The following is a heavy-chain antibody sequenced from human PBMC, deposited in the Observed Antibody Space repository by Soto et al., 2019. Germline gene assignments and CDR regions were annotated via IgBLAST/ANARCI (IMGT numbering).Heavy chain of an antibody. CDR3: SLWGYYYGMDV. Sequence: EVQLVETGGGLIQPGGSLRLSCAASGFTVSSNYMSWVRQAPGKGLEWVSVIYSGGSTYYADSVKGRFTISRDNSKNTLYLQMNSLRAEDAAVYYCSLWGYYYGMDVWGQGTTVTVSS. CDR1: GFTVSSNY. V-gene: IGHV3-53*02. D-gene: IGHD3-16*02. J-gene: IGHJ6*02. CDR2: IYSGGST.